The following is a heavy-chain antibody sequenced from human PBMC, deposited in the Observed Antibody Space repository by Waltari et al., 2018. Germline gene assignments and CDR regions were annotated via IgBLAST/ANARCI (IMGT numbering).Heavy chain of an antibody. J-gene: IGHJ3*01. CDR2: VSYNGAT. CDR1: GGPITSNRHY. CDR3: ATYIGASIGTAAFDV. D-gene: IGHD5-12*01. V-gene: IGHV4-39*02. Sequence: QLQLQESGPGLGKPSETLSLTCNVSGGPITSNRHYWAWIRQPPGQGLEWIATVSYNGATYSSPSLKSRVTVSRDTSKNHLSLKLGSVTATDTAVYYCATYIGASIGTAAFDVWGQGTMVTVSS.